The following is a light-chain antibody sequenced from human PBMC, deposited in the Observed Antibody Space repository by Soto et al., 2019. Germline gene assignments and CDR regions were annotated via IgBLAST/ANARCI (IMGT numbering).Light chain of an antibody. Sequence: DIQMTQSPSSLSASVGDRATITCRASQSVSSYLNWYQQKPGKAPKLLIYAASSLQSGVPSKFSGSGSGTDFTLTISSLQPEDFATYYCQQSYRTPHTFGQGTKLEIK. J-gene: IGKJ2*01. CDR3: QQSYRTPHT. CDR2: AAS. V-gene: IGKV1-39*01. CDR1: QSVSSY.